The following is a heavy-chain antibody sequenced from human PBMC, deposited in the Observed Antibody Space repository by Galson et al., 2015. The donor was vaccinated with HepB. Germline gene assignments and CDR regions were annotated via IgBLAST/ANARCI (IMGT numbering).Heavy chain of an antibody. CDR2: IYPSDSNT. CDR3: ARRGSSWTNDAFEI. CDR1: GYSFTNYW. Sequence: QSGAEVKKPGESLKISCKGSGYSFTNYWIGWVRQMPGKGLEWMGIIYPSDSNTRYSPSFQGQVTISADKSIGTAYVQWSSLKASDTAMYYCARRGSSWTNDAFEIWGQGTMVTVSS. J-gene: IGHJ3*02. D-gene: IGHD6-13*01. V-gene: IGHV5-51*03.